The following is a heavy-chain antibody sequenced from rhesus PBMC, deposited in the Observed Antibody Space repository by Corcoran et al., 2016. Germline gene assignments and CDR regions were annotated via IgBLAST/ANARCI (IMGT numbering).Heavy chain of an antibody. CDR1: GYRFTDYY. J-gene: IGHJ4*01. D-gene: IGHD6-31*01. CDR2: IDPEYGEA. Sequence: EVRLVQSGAEVKKPGASVRISCKASGYRFTDYYLHRVRQSHEKGLELVGRIDPEYGEADYAQKFQDRVTITRDTSTDTAYMELSSLRSEDTAIYYCATGQDISGYMHDYWGQGVLVTVSS. CDR3: ATGQDISGYMHDY. V-gene: IGHV1-111*01.